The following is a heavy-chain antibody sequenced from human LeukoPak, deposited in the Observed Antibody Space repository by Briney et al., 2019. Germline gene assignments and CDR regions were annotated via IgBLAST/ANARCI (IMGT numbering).Heavy chain of an antibody. Sequence: GGSLRLSCAASGFTVSSNYMSWVRQAPGKGLEWVSVIYSGGSTYYADSVKGRFTISRDNSKNTLYLQMNSLRAEDTAVYYCVGERVGGEFDPWGQGTLVTVSS. J-gene: IGHJ5*02. CDR1: GFTVSSNY. D-gene: IGHD4-23*01. CDR3: VGERVGGEFDP. CDR2: IYSGGST. V-gene: IGHV3-53*01.